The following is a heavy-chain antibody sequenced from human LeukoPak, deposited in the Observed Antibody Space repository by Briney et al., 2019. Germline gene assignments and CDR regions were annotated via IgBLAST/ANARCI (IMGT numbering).Heavy chain of an antibody. V-gene: IGHV3-23*01. CDR3: AKSQGYSNYYFDY. Sequence: GGSLRLSCAASGFTFSSYGMSWVRQAPGKGLEGVSGISRSGGSTYYADSVQGRFTISRDDSKNTLYLQMDTLRAGDTAVYYCAKSQGYSNYYFDYWGQGTLVTVSS. D-gene: IGHD3-9*01. J-gene: IGHJ4*02. CDR1: GFTFSSYG. CDR2: ISRSGGST.